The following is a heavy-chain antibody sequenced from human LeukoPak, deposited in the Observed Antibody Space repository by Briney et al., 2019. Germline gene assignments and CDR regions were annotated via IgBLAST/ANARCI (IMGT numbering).Heavy chain of an antibody. Sequence: GGSLRLSCAASGFTFSSYAMSWVRQAPGKGLEWVSAISGRGGTRYYADSVKGRFTISRDNSKNTLYLQMNSLRAEDTAVCYCAKDPREDYYDSSGYFYDYWGQGTLVTVSS. J-gene: IGHJ4*02. V-gene: IGHV3-23*01. CDR1: GFTFSSYA. D-gene: IGHD3-22*01. CDR3: AKDPREDYYDSSGYFYDY. CDR2: ISGRGGTR.